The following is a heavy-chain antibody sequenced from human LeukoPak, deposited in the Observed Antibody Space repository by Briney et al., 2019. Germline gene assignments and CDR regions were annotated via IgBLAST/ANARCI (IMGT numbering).Heavy chain of an antibody. Sequence: GASVKVSCKASGGTFSSYAISWVRQAPGQGLEWMGGIIPIFGTANYAQKFQGRVTITTDESTSTAYMELSSLRSEDTAVYYCARVYCSSTICYNYYYYYMDVWGKGTTVTVSS. CDR1: GGTFSSYA. V-gene: IGHV1-69*05. J-gene: IGHJ6*03. CDR2: IIPIFGTA. CDR3: ARVYCSSTICYNYYYYYMDV. D-gene: IGHD2-2*02.